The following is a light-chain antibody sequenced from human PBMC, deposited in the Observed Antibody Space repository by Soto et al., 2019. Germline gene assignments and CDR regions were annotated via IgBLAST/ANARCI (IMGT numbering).Light chain of an antibody. CDR1: SSNIGSNY. V-gene: IGLV1-47*01. CDR2: RNN. J-gene: IGLJ2*01. CDR3: AAWDDSLSGPV. Sequence: QPVLTQPPSASGTPGQRVTISCSGSSSNIGSNYVYWYQQLPGTAPKLLIYRNNQRPSGVPDRFSGSKSGTSASLAISGLRSEDEADCYCAAWDDSLSGPVFGGGTKVTVL.